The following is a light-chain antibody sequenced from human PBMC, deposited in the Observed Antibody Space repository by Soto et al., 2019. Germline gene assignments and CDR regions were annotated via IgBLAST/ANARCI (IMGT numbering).Light chain of an antibody. CDR1: SSDVGGYIF. Sequence: QSVLTQPPSASGSPGQSVTISCTGTSSDVGGYIFVSWYQQHPGNAPKLMIYDVNKRPSGVPDRFSGSKSDNTASLTVSGLQAEDEADYYCVSYAGGTYVFGTGTKVTVL. CDR3: VSYAGGTYV. CDR2: DVN. V-gene: IGLV2-8*01. J-gene: IGLJ1*01.